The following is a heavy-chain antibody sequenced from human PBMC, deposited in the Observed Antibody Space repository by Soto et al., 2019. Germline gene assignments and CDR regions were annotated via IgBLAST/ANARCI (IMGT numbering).Heavy chain of an antibody. CDR1: GYIFTSYY. V-gene: IGHV1-46*01. CDR2: INPSAGGT. CDR3: ARDSTLHY. Sequence: ASVKVCCNASGYIFTSYYMHWVRQAPGQGLEWMGIINPSAGGTSYAQKFQARVTMTRDTSTSTIYMELSSLTSEDTAAYYCARDSTLHYWVQGTLVTVSS. J-gene: IGHJ4*02.